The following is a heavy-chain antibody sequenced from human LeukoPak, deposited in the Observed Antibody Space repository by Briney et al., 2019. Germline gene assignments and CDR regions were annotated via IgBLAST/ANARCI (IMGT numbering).Heavy chain of an antibody. CDR3: AKDRGYGSGRDFDY. D-gene: IGHD3-10*01. V-gene: IGHV3-23*01. CDR2: VSGDGINT. Sequence: AGGSLRLSCAASGFTFSSYAMTWVRQAPEEGLEWVSTVSGDGINTYYADFVKGRFTISRDNSKNTLYLQMNSLRADDTDVYYCAKDRGYGSGRDFDYWGQGTLVTVSS. CDR1: GFTFSSYA. J-gene: IGHJ4*02.